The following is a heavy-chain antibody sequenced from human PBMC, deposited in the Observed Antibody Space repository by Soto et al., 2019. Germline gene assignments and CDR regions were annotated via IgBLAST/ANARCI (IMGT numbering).Heavy chain of an antibody. Sequence: PSETLSLTCTVSGGSINDYYWSWIRQPPGKGLEWMGYIYYSGGTKNNPSLKSRLSISVDTSKNQFSLNLTSVTAADTAVYYCARQGTPLAPCYYWGQGILVTVSS. CDR3: ARQGTPLAPCYY. J-gene: IGHJ4*02. CDR2: IYYSGGT. CDR1: GGSINDYY. V-gene: IGHV4-59*08. D-gene: IGHD1-1*01.